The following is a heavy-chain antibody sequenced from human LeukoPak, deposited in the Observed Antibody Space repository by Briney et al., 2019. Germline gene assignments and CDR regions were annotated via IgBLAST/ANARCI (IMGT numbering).Heavy chain of an antibody. CDR1: GFTFSGSA. D-gene: IGHD6-19*01. J-gene: IGHJ4*02. CDR2: IRGKANSYAT. CDR3: TRPSSSGWDY. Sequence: GGSLRLSCAASGFTFSGSAMHWVRQASGKGLEWVGRIRGKANSYATAYAASVKGRFTISRDDSKNTAYLQMNSLKTEDTAVYYCTRPSSSGWDYWGQGTLVTVSS. V-gene: IGHV3-73*01.